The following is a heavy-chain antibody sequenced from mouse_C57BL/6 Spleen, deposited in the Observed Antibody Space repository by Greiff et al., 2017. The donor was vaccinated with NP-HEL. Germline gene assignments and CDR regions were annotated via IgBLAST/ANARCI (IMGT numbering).Heavy chain of an antibody. CDR3: ARDGYYDSYYFDY. V-gene: IGHV1-80*01. J-gene: IGHJ2*01. D-gene: IGHD2-3*01. CDR2: IYPGDGDT. CDR1: GYAFSSYW. Sequence: VQLQQSGASVKISCKASGYAFSSYWMNWVKQRPGKGLEWIGQIYPGDGDTNYNGKFKGKATLTADKSSSTAYMQLSSLTSEDSAVYFCARDGYYDSYYFDYWGQGTTLTVSS.